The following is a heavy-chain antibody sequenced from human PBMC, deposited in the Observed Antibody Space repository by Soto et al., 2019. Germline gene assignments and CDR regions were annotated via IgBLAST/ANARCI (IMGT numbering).Heavy chain of an antibody. D-gene: IGHD6-19*01. CDR2: IYPAGPT. CDR1: GFTVSGMF. V-gene: IGHV3-53*01. Sequence: VGSLRLSCAASGFTVSGMFMNWVRQAPGKGLEWVSVIYPAGPTYYADSVKGRFTISRDNSKNTLFLQLNNLRAEDTAVYYCARDADSSGLHYWGQGIQVTVSS. J-gene: IGHJ4*02. CDR3: ARDADSSGLHY.